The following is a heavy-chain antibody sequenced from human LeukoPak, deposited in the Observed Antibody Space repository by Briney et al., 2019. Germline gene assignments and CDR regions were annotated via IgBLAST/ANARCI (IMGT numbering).Heavy chain of an antibody. CDR3: AKEHYDSSGCYRDAFDI. Sequence: GGSLRLSCAASGFTFTTYWMHWVRQAPGRGLEWVSAISGSGGSTYYADSVKGRFTISRDNSKNTLYLQMNSLRAEDTAVYYCAKEHYDSSGCYRDAFDIWGQGTMVTVSS. CDR2: ISGSGGST. J-gene: IGHJ3*02. CDR1: GFTFTTYW. V-gene: IGHV3-23*01. D-gene: IGHD3-22*01.